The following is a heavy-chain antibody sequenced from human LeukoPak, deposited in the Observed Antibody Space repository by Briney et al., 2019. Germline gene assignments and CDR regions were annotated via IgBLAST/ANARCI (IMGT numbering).Heavy chain of an antibody. J-gene: IGHJ4*02. CDR3: ARVPSTQWLVYYFDY. V-gene: IGHV3-74*01. D-gene: IGHD6-19*01. CDR2: INRDGSST. Sequence: PGGSLRLSCAASGFTFSSYWMHWVRQAPGKGLVWVSRINRDGSSTTYADSVKGRFTISRDNAKNTLYLQMNSLRAEDTAVYYCARVPSTQWLVYYFDYWGQGTLVTVSS. CDR1: GFTFSSYW.